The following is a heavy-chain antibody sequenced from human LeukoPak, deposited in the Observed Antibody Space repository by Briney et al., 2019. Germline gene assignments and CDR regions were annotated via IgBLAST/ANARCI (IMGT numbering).Heavy chain of an antibody. CDR1: GFTVSSNY. CDR2: IYSGGST. Sequence: PGGSLRLSCAASGFTVSSNYMSWVRQAPGKGLEWVSVIYSGGSTYYADSVKGRFTISRDNSKNTLYLQMNSVRVDDTAVYYCARDRGRYYDSRGFYWGYYFDSWGQGILVTVST. V-gene: IGHV3-53*01. J-gene: IGHJ4*02. D-gene: IGHD3-22*01. CDR3: ARDRGRYYDSRGFYWGYYFDS.